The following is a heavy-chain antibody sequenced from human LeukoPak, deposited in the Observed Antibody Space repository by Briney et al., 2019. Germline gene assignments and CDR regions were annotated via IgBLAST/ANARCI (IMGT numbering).Heavy chain of an antibody. CDR2: IYYSGST. CDR3: ASAWAVAGTLDAFDI. Sequence: SETLSLTCTVSGGSISSNSYYWGWIRQPPGKGLEWSGSIYYSGSTYYNPSLKSRVTISVDTSKNQFSLKLSSVTAADTAVYYCASAWAVAGTLDAFDIWGQGTMVTVSA. D-gene: IGHD6-19*01. V-gene: IGHV4-39*01. CDR1: GGSISSNSYY. J-gene: IGHJ3*02.